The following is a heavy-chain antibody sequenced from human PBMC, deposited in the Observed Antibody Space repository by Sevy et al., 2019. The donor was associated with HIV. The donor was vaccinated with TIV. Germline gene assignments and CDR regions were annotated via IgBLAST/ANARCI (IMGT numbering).Heavy chain of an antibody. J-gene: IGHJ3*02. D-gene: IGHD3-3*01. CDR3: ARAFGITIFGIDAFDI. Sequence: GGSLRLSCAASGFTFSSYAMHWVRQAPGKGVEYVSAISSNGGSTYYANSVKGRFTISRDNSKNTLYLQMGSLRAEDMAVYYCARAFGITIFGIDAFDIWGQGTMVTVSS. CDR1: GFTFSSYA. V-gene: IGHV3-64*01. CDR2: ISSNGGST.